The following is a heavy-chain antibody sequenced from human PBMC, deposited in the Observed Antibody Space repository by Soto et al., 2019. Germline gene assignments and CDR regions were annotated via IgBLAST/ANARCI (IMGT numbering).Heavy chain of an antibody. Sequence: GASVKVSCKASRYSFTSLDINWVRQTAGQGLEWMGWMQPSTGRTGYAQKFQGRVTMTRDTSINTAYMELTTLTSDDTACYYCARGVSAGVDYWGQGTLVTVSS. CDR1: RYSFTSLD. V-gene: IGHV1-8*01. D-gene: IGHD1-26*01. CDR3: ARGVSAGVDY. J-gene: IGHJ4*02. CDR2: MQPSTGRT.